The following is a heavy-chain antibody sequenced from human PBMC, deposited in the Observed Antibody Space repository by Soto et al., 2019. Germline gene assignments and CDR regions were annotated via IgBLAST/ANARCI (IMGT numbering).Heavy chain of an antibody. V-gene: IGHV3-23*01. J-gene: IGHJ6*03. D-gene: IGHD5-12*01. CDR1: GFTFSSHA. CDR3: AKKYSGYDFYYYYMDV. Sequence: GGSLRLSCAASGFTFSSHAMSWVRQAPGKGLEWVSGISGGGGSTYYADSVKGRFTISRDNSKNTLYLQMNSLRAEDTAVYYCAKKYSGYDFYYYYMDVWGKGTTVTVSS. CDR2: ISGGGGST.